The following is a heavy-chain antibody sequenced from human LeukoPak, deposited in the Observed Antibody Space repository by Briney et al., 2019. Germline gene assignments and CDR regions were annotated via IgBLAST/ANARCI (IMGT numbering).Heavy chain of an antibody. CDR2: IRYDGSNK. V-gene: IGHV3-30*02. D-gene: IGHD4-23*01. CDR1: GFTFSSYG. Sequence: GGSLRLSCAASGFTFSSYGMHWARQAPGKGLEWVAFIRYDGSNKYCADSVKGRFTISRDNSKNTLYLQMNSLRAEDTAVYYCAKGYGGNYYYYYMDVWGKGTTVTVSS. CDR3: AKGYGGNYYYYYMDV. J-gene: IGHJ6*03.